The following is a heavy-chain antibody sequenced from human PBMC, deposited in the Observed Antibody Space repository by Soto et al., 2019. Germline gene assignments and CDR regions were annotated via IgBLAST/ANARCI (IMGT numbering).Heavy chain of an antibody. V-gene: IGHV1-8*01. CDR1: GYTFTSYD. J-gene: IGHJ4*02. D-gene: IGHD6-13*01. Sequence: QVQLVQSGPEVKKPGASVKVSCKASGYTFTSYDINWVRQATGQGLEWMGWMNPNSANTGYAQKFQGRVTMTMNTCITPAYMEPRSLRSDDAAVYYCARGIRTSNWYGPDYWGQGTLVTVSS. CDR2: MNPNSANT. CDR3: ARGIRTSNWYGPDY.